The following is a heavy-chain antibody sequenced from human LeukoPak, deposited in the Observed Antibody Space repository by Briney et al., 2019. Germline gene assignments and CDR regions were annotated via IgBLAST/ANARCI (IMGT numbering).Heavy chain of an antibody. CDR3: ARGGGLDV. V-gene: IGHV3-7*04. Sequence: PGRSLRLSCAASGFTFSSYAMHWVRQAPGKGLEWVASINHNGNVNYYADSVKGRLTISRHNAKNSLYLQMSNLRAEDTAVYFCARGGGLDVWGQGATVTVSS. CDR1: GFTFSSYA. CDR2: INHNGNVN. J-gene: IGHJ6*02.